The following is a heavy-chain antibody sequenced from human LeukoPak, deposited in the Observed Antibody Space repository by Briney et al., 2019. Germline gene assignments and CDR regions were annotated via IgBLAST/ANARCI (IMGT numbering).Heavy chain of an antibody. CDR3: ASVPAPLLMDV. Sequence: GGSLRLSCAASGFTFSDYYMSWIRQAPGKGLEWVSYTSSSGSTIYYADSVKGRFTISRDNAKNSLYLQMNSLRAEDTAVYYCASVPAPLLMDVWGKGTTVTVSS. CDR2: TSSSGSTI. CDR1: GFTFSDYY. V-gene: IGHV3-11*04. D-gene: IGHD2-2*01. J-gene: IGHJ6*03.